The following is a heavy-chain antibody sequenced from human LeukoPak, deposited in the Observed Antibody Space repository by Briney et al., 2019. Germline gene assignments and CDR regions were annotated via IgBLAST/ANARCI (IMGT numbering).Heavy chain of an antibody. Sequence: PGGSLRLSCAASGFTFSTYWMTWVRQAPGKGLEWVANIKQDGSEKYYVDPVKGRFTISRDNAKNSLYLQMNSLRAEDTAVYYCAKDLGTLISGTYYYYFDYWGQGTLVTVSS. J-gene: IGHJ4*02. CDR2: IKQDGSEK. CDR1: GFTFSTYW. CDR3: AKDLGTLISGTYYYYFDY. V-gene: IGHV3-7*01. D-gene: IGHD3-10*01.